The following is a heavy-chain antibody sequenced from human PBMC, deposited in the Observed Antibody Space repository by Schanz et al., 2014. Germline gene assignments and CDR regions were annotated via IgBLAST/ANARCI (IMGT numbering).Heavy chain of an antibody. J-gene: IGHJ4*02. D-gene: IGHD2-8*02. Sequence: EVQLVESGGGLVQPGGSLRLSCTASGFTFSSYSMSWVRQAPGKGLEWVSSISSGGGSTYYADSVKGRFTISRDNSKSTLYVEMNSLRVEDTAVYYCAKTLFPGGTQTFGNWGRGTLVTGSS. CDR3: AKTLFPGGTQTFGN. CDR1: GFTFSSYS. V-gene: IGHV3-23*04. CDR2: ISSGGGST.